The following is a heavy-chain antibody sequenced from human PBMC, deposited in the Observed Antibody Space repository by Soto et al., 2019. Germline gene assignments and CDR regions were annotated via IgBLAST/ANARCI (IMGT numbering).Heavy chain of an antibody. V-gene: IGHV3-30-3*01. CDR2: ITGRENNK. Sequence: PGGSLRLSCAASGFTFSSYAMHWVRQAPGKGLEWVTVITGRENNKYYADSVKGRFTISRDNSKNTLYLQMSSLRAEDTAVYYCAKDRLSGSYHRYFDSWGQGTLVTVSS. J-gene: IGHJ4*02. CDR1: GFTFSSYA. CDR3: AKDRLSGSYHRYFDS. D-gene: IGHD1-26*01.